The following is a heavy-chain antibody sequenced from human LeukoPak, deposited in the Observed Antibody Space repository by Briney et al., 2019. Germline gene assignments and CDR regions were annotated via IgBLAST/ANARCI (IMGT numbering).Heavy chain of an antibody. J-gene: IGHJ6*03. CDR1: GYTFTSYD. CDR3: ARAPVVPAASGHYYYYMDV. CDR2: MNPNSGNT. D-gene: IGHD2-2*01. V-gene: IGHV1-8*01. Sequence: ASVKVSCKASGYTFTSYDINWVRQATGQGLEWMGWMNPNSGNTGYAQKFQGRVAMNRNTSISTAYMELSSLRSEDTAVYYCARAPVVPAASGHYYYYMDVWGKGTTVTVSS.